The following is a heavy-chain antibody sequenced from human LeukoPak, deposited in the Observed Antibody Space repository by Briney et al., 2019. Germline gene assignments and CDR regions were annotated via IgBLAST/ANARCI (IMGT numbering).Heavy chain of an antibody. CDR2: IYNSEST. CDR3: ARVQGYCSGGSCDNWFDP. CDR1: GGSISSYY. Sequence: PSETLSLTCTVSGGSISSYYWSWLRQPPGKELEWFGYIYNSESTNYTTSLNSRVSISVDTSKTQFSLKLSYVTAADTAVYYCARVQGYCSGGSCDNWFDPWGQGTLVTVSS. J-gene: IGHJ5*02. V-gene: IGHV4-59*01. D-gene: IGHD2-15*01.